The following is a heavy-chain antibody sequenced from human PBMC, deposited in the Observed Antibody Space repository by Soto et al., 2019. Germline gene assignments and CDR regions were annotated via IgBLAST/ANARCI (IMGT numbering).Heavy chain of an antibody. V-gene: IGHV1-69*13. J-gene: IGHJ4*02. CDR2: IIPIFGTA. D-gene: IGHD3-16*01. Sequence: ASVKVSCKASGGTFSSYAISWVRQAPGQGLEWMGGIIPIFGTANYAQKFQGRVTITADESTSTAYMELSSLRPEDTAMYFCAKDAAYTPGHECFDYWGQGTLVTVSS. CDR3: AKDAAYTPGHECFDY. CDR1: GGTFSSYA.